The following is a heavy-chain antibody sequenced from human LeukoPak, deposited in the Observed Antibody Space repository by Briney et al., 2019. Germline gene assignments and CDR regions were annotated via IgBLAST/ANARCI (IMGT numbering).Heavy chain of an antibody. Sequence: GGSLRLSCAASRFTFSDYYMTWVRQAPGRGLEWVANIKEDGSEKNYVDSVKGRFTISRDNAKNSVYLLLNSLTPEDTAVYYCARDLRAGGTWSYGVYFDLWGRGTLVTVSS. D-gene: IGHD4-17*01. J-gene: IGHJ2*01. CDR3: ARDLRAGGTWSYGVYFDL. V-gene: IGHV3-7*01. CDR1: RFTFSDYY. CDR2: IKEDGSEK.